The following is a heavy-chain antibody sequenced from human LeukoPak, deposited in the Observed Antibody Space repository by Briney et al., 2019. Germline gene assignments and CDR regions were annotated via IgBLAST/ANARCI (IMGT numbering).Heavy chain of an antibody. CDR1: GFTFSSYA. CDR2: ISYDGSNK. Sequence: GGSLRLSCAASGFTFSSYAMHWVRQAPGKGLEWVAVISYDGSNKYYADSVKGRFTISRDNSKNALYLQMNSLRAEDTAVYYCAGDFGDYDYFDYWGQGTLVTVSS. J-gene: IGHJ4*02. CDR3: AGDFGDYDYFDY. V-gene: IGHV3-30-3*01. D-gene: IGHD4-17*01.